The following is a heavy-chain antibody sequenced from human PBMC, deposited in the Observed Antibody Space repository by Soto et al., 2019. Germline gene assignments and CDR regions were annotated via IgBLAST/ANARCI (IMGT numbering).Heavy chain of an antibody. D-gene: IGHD3-10*01. CDR2: IYYSGST. CDR3: ARVGRWFGELFYYFDY. CDR1: GGSISSSSYY. V-gene: IGHV4-39*07. J-gene: IGHJ4*02. Sequence: PSETLSLTCTVSGGSISSSSYYWGWIRQPPGKGLEWIGSIYYSGSTYYNPSLKSRVTISVDTSKNQFSLKLSSVTAADTAVYYCARVGRWFGELFYYFDYWGQGTLVTVSS.